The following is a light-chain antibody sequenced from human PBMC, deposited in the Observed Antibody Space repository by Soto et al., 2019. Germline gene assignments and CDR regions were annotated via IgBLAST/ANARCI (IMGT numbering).Light chain of an antibody. CDR3: SSYAGSNNYV. Sequence: QSALTQPPSASGSPGQSVTISCTGTSSDVGGYNYVSWYQQHPGKAPKLMIYEVSKRPSGVPDRFSGSESGNTASLTVSGLQAEDEADYYCSSYAGSNNYVFGTETKLTVL. CDR2: EVS. V-gene: IGLV2-8*01. J-gene: IGLJ1*01. CDR1: SSDVGGYNY.